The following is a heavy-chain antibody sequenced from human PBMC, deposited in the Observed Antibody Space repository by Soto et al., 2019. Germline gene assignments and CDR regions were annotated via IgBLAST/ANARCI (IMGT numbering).Heavy chain of an antibody. J-gene: IGHJ6*02. CDR1: GFTFSSYG. CDR2: IWYDGSNK. CDR3: DRSNPEADYYYGMDV. Sequence: GGSLRLSCAASGFTFSSYGMHWVRQAPGKGLESVAVIWYDGSNKYYADSVKGRFTISRDNSKNKLYLQMNSLRAEDTAVYYCDRSNPEADYYYGMDVWGQGTTVTVSS. V-gene: IGHV3-33*01. D-gene: IGHD6-25*01.